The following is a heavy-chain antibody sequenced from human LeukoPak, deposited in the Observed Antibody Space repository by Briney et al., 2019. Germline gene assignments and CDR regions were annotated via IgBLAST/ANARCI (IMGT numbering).Heavy chain of an antibody. CDR1: GFTFSSYS. J-gene: IGHJ3*02. Sequence: GGSLRLSCAASGFTFSSYSMNWVRQAPGEGLEWVSSISSSSSYIYYADSVKGRFTISRDNAKNSLYLQMNSLRAEDTAVYYCARSVGARGAFDIWGQGTMVTVSS. CDR3: ARSVGARGAFDI. V-gene: IGHV3-21*01. D-gene: IGHD1-26*01. CDR2: ISSSSSYI.